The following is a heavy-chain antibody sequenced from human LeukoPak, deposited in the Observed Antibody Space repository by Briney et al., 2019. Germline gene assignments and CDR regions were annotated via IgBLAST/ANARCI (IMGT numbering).Heavy chain of an antibody. V-gene: IGHV6-1*01. CDR2: TYCRSKWYN. CDR1: GDSVSTKRAA. J-gene: IGHJ4*02. Sequence: SQTLSVTCLFCGDSVSTKRAAWHWLRQSPSGGLEWLGWTYCRSKWYNDYAVSVKSPITINPDTSKNQFSLQLNSVTPEDTAVYYCARYKGGNGYYHLDSWGQGTLVTVSS. D-gene: IGHD1-26*01. CDR3: ARYKGGNGYYHLDS.